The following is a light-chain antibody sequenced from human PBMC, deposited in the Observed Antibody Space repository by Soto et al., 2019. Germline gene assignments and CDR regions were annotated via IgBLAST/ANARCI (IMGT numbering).Light chain of an antibody. CDR2: DAS. J-gene: IGKJ2*01. V-gene: IGKV1-33*01. CDR3: QQYDNLPYT. Sequence: DIQMTQSPSSLSASVGDRVTITCQASQDISNYLNWYQQKPGKAPKLLIYDASNLETGVPSSFSGSGSGPDFTFTISSLQPEDIATYYCQQYDNLPYTFGQGTKLEIK. CDR1: QDISNY.